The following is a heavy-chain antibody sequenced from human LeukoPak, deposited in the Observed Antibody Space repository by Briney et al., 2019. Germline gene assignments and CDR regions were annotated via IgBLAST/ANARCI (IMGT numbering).Heavy chain of an antibody. CDR1: GGSFSGYY. D-gene: IGHD6-13*01. V-gene: IGHV4-34*01. J-gene: IGHJ5*02. CDR2: INHSGST. Sequence: SETLSLTCAVYGGSFSGYYWSWIRQPPGKGLEWIGEINHSGSTNYNPSLKSRVTISVDTSKNQFSLRLSSVTAADTAVYYCARLSSSWFRGTGWFDPWGQGTLVTVSS. CDR3: ARLSSSWFRGTGWFDP.